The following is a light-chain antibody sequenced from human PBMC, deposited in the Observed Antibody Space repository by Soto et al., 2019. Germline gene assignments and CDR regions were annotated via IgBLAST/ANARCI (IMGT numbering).Light chain of an antibody. J-gene: IGKJ1*01. CDR3: QEYSSSRT. CDR2: GAS. CDR1: QSVSGTY. V-gene: IGKV3-20*01. Sequence: EVVLTQSPGTLSFSSGERATLSCRASQSVSGTYLAWYQQKPGQAPRLLIYGASSRATGIPDRFSGSGSGTAFSFTISRLEPDDFAVYYCQEYSSSRTFGQGTKV.